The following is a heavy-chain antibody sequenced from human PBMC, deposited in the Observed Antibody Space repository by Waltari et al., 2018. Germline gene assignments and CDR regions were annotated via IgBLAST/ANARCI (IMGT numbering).Heavy chain of an antibody. CDR1: GFTVSSNY. CDR2: IYSGGST. D-gene: IGHD7-27*01. Sequence: EVQLVESGGGLIQPGGSLRLSCAASGFTVSSNYMSWVRQAPGKGLEWVSVIYSGGSTYYADSVKGRFTISRDNSKNTLYLQMNSLRAEDTAVYYCAGELGMHPDAFDIWGQGTMVTVSS. V-gene: IGHV3-53*01. CDR3: AGELGMHPDAFDI. J-gene: IGHJ3*02.